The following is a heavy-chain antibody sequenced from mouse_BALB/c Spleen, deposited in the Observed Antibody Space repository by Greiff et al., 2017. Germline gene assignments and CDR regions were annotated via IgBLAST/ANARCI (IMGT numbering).Heavy chain of an antibody. CDR3: ARDDEERAWFAY. J-gene: IGHJ3*01. Sequence: DVQLVESGGGLVQPGGSRKLSCAASGFTFSSFGMHWVRQAPEKGLEWVAYISSGSSTIYYADTVKGRFTISRDNPKNTLFLQMTSLRSEDTAMYYCARDDEERAWFAYWGQGTLVTVSA. CDR1: GFTFSSFG. D-gene: IGHD2-12*01. V-gene: IGHV5-17*02. CDR2: ISSGSSTI.